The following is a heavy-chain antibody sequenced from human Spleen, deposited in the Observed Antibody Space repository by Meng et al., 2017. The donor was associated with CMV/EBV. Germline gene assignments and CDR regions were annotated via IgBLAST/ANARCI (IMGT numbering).Heavy chain of an antibody. J-gene: IGHJ4*02. CDR1: GGIFSSFA. Sequence: CKASGGIFSSFAINWVRQAPGQGLEWMGGISPIFDIPDYAQKFQGRLLITADKPTTTAYMELRNLRSEDTAVYYCASGNNLQPHGDHWGQGTLVTVSS. D-gene: IGHD1/OR15-1a*01. V-gene: IGHV1-69*17. CDR2: ISPIFDIP. CDR3: ASGNNLQPHGDH.